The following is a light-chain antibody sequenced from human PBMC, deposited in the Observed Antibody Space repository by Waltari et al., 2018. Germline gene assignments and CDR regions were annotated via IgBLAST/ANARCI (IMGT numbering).Light chain of an antibody. CDR1: KSVLSSSNNKNY. V-gene: IGKV4-1*01. CDR2: WAS. Sequence: DIVMTQSPDSLAVSLGERATTNCKSSKSVLSSSNNKNYLAWYQQKPGQPPKLLIYWASTRESGVPDRFSGSGSGTDFTLTISSLQAADVAVYYCQQYYSTPLTFGGGTKVEIK. J-gene: IGKJ4*01. CDR3: QQYYSTPLT.